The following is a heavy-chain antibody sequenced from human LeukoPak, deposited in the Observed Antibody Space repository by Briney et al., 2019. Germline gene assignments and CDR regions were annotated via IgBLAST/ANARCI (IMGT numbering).Heavy chain of an antibody. CDR2: ISGSGGTT. CDR1: GFTFSNYA. D-gene: IGHD1-7*01. CDR3: ARSTGNYTFDY. Sequence: GGSLRLSCAASGFTFSNYAMHWVRQPPEKGLEYVSSISGSGGTTYYAHSVKGRFTISRDNSKNTLYLQMGSLRTEDMAVYYCARSTGNYTFDYWGQGTLVTVSS. V-gene: IGHV3-64*01. J-gene: IGHJ4*02.